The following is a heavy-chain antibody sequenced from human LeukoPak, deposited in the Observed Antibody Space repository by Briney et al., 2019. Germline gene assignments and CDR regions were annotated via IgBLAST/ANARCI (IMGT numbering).Heavy chain of an antibody. J-gene: IGHJ4*02. Sequence: GASVKVSCKVSGYTLTELSMHWVRQAPGKGLEWMGGFDPEDGETIYAQKFQGRVTMTEDTSTDTAYMELSSLRSEDTAVYYCATDHPSSTSYYYFDYWGQGTLVTVSS. CDR3: ATDHPSSTSYYYFDY. CDR2: FDPEDGET. CDR1: GYTLTELS. V-gene: IGHV1-24*01. D-gene: IGHD2-2*01.